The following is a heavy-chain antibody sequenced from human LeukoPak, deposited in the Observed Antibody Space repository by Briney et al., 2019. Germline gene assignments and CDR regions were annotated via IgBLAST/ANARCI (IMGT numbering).Heavy chain of an antibody. CDR3: ARDQVVVAATDYYYYGMDA. CDR1: GFTFSSYW. J-gene: IGHJ6*04. D-gene: IGHD2-15*01. Sequence: GGSLRLSCAASGFTFSSYWMSRVRQAPGKGLEWVANIKQDGSEKYYVDSVKGRFTISRDNAKNSLYLQMNSLRAEDTAVYYCARDQVVVAATDYYYYGMDAWGKGTTVTVSS. V-gene: IGHV3-7*03. CDR2: IKQDGSEK.